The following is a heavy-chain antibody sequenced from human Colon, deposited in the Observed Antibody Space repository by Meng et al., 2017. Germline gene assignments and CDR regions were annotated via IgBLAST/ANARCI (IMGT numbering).Heavy chain of an antibody. V-gene: IGHV3-30*01. J-gene: IGHJ4*02. CDR2: ISYDGSNK. CDR1: GFTFSSYA. Sequence: SCAASGFTFSSYAMHWVRQAPGKGLEWVAVISYDGSNKYYADSVKGRFTISRDNSKNTLYLQMNSLRAEDTAVYYCARGSSIYYDFWSGYYNGDYWGQGTLVTVSS. D-gene: IGHD3-3*01. CDR3: ARGSSIYYDFWSGYYNGDY.